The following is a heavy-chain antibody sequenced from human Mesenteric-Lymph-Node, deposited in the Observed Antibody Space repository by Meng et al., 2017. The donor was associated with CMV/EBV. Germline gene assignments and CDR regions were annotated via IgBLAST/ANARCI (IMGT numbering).Heavy chain of an antibody. J-gene: IGHJ6*02. Sequence: GGSLRLSCAASGFTFSSYSMSWVRQAPGKGLEWVAVISYDGSNKYYADSVKGRFTISRDNSKNTLYLQMNSLRAEDTAVYYCARDRPSGIAVAPTGYYYGMDVWGQGTTVTVSS. CDR1: GFTFSSYS. V-gene: IGHV3-30*03. CDR3: ARDRPSGIAVAPTGYYYGMDV. CDR2: ISYDGSNK. D-gene: IGHD6-19*01.